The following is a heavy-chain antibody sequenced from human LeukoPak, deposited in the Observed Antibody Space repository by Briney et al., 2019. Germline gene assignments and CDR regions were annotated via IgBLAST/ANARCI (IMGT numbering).Heavy chain of an antibody. J-gene: IGHJ3*02. D-gene: IGHD5-18*01. Sequence: GGSLRLSCAASGFTVSSNYMSWVRQAPGKGLGWVSVIYSGGSTYYADSVKGRFTISRDNSKNALYLQMNSLRAEDTAVYYCARDTRTGYSYGRDAFDIWGQGTMVTVSS. CDR1: GFTVSSNY. CDR3: ARDTRTGYSYGRDAFDI. CDR2: IYSGGST. V-gene: IGHV3-53*01.